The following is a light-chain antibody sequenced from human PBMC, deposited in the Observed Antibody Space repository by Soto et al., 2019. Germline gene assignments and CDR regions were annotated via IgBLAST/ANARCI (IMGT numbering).Light chain of an antibody. CDR2: FDD. J-gene: IGLJ3*02. V-gene: IGLV1-36*01. CDR3: AAWDDRLEGVV. Sequence: QSVLTQPPSVSEAPRQRVTISCSGSTSNVGNNAGSWYQQVPGEAPKLLIYFDDLLPSGVSDRFSGSKSGTSASLAISGLQSDDEADYYCAAWDDRLEGVVFGGGTKLTVL. CDR1: TSNVGNNA.